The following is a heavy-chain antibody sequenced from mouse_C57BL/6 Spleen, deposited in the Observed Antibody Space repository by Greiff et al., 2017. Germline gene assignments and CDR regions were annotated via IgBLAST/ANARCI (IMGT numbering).Heavy chain of an antibody. J-gene: IGHJ4*01. CDR3: ARQGGIFYYYAMDY. V-gene: IGHV5-12*01. CDR2: ISNGGGST. CDR1: GFTFSDYY. Sequence: EVHLVESGGGLVQPGGSLKLSCAASGFTFSDYYMYWVRQTPEKRLEWVAYISNGGGSTYYPDTVKGRFTISRDNAKNTLYLQMSRLKSEDTAIYYCARQGGIFYYYAMDYWGQGTSVTVSS.